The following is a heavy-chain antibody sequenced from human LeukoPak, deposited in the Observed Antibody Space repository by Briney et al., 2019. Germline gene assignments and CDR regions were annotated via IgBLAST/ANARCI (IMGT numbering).Heavy chain of an antibody. CDR1: GFTFSSYA. CDR3: AKDRCRSKYYIDV. V-gene: IGHV3-23*01. CDR2: ISGSGGST. J-gene: IGHJ6*03. D-gene: IGHD2-8*01. Sequence: PGGSLRLSCAASGFTFSSYAMSWVRQAPGKGLEWVSAISGSGGSTYYADSVKGRFTISRDDSRNTLFLQMNSLRAEDTAIYYCAKDRCRSKYYIDVWGRGTMVTVSS.